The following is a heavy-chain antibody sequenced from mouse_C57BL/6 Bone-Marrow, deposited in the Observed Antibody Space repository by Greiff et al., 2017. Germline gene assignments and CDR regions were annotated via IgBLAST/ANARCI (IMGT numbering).Heavy chain of an antibody. CDR1: GFTFSSYA. CDR3: ARENYDYDGGFDY. CDR2: ISDGGSYT. V-gene: IGHV5-4*01. D-gene: IGHD2-4*01. Sequence: EVMLVESGGGLVKPGGSLKLSCAASGFTFSSYAMSWVRQTPEKRLEWVATISDGGSYTYYPDNVKGRFTISRDNAKNNLYLQMSHLKSEDTAMYYCARENYDYDGGFDYWGQGTTLTVSS. J-gene: IGHJ2*01.